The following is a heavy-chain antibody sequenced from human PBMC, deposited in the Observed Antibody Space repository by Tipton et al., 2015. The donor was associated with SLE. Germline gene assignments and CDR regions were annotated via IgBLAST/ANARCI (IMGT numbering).Heavy chain of an antibody. CDR3: ARGGDY. J-gene: IGHJ4*02. CDR2: IYHSGST. V-gene: IGHV4-38-2*02. D-gene: IGHD3-16*01. CDR1: GYSISSGYY. Sequence: TLSLTCTVSGYSISSGYYWGWIRQPPGKGLEWIGRIYHSGSTYYNPSLKSRVTISVDTPKNQFSLKLSSVTAADTAVYYCARGGDYWGQGTLVTVSS.